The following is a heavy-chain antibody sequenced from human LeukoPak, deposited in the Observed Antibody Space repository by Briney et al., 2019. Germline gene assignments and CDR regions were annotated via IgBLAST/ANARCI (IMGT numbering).Heavy chain of an antibody. CDR3: ARNRARSYYYYMDV. D-gene: IGHD1-14*01. Sequence: GGSLRLSCAASGFTFSSYGMNWVRQAPGKGLEWVSYISSSGSTIYYADSVKGRFTISRDNAKNSLYLQMNSLRAEDTAVYYCARNRARSYYYYMDVWGKGTTVTVSS. V-gene: IGHV3-48*03. J-gene: IGHJ6*03. CDR2: ISSSGSTI. CDR1: GFTFSSYG.